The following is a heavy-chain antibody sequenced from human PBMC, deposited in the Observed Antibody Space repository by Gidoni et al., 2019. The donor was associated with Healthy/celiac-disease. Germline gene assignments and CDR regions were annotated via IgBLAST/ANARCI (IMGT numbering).Heavy chain of an antibody. J-gene: IGHJ5*02. V-gene: IGHV1-8*03. D-gene: IGHD3-3*01. CDR2: MNPNSGNT. Sequence: QVQLVQSGAEVKKPGASVKVSCKASGYTFTSYAINWVRPATGQGLEWMGWMNPNSGNTGYAQKLQGRVTITRNTSISTAYMELSSLRSEDTAVYYCARVTGPDRFYYDFWSGYSVSSSYNWFDPWGQGTLVTVSS. CDR3: ARVTGPDRFYYDFWSGYSVSSSYNWFDP. CDR1: GYTFTSYA.